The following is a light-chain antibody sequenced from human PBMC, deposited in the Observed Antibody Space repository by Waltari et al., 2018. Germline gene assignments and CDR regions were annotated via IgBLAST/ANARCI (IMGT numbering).Light chain of an antibody. Sequence: AIRMTQSPSSLSASTGDRVTITWRASQSVSTYLAWYQQKPGKAPKLLIYAASTLQRGVPLRFSGSGSGTDFTLSISCLQSEDFATYYCQQYYDYQRSFGQGTKVEIK. CDR3: QQYYDYQRS. V-gene: IGKV1-8*01. CDR2: AAS. CDR1: QSVSTY. J-gene: IGKJ1*01.